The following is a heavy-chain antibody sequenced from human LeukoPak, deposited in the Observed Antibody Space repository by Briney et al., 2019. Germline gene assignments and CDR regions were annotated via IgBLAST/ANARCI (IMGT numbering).Heavy chain of an antibody. CDR2: ISGSGGST. CDR1: GFTFSSHA. CDR3: AKHGGYYYDSSGFDY. Sequence: GGSLRLSCAASGFTFSSHAMSWVRQAPGKGLEWVSAISGSGGSTYYADSVKGRFTISRDNSKNTLYLQMNSLRAEDTAVYYCAKHGGYYYDSSGFDYWGQGTLVTVSS. J-gene: IGHJ4*02. V-gene: IGHV3-23*01. D-gene: IGHD3-22*01.